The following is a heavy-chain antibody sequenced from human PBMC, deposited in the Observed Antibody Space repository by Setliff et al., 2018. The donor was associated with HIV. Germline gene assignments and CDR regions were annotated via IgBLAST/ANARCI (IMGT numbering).Heavy chain of an antibody. J-gene: IGHJ4*02. V-gene: IGHV7-4-1*02. CDR2: IDINTGSP. CDR1: GYIFTDYA. D-gene: IGHD2-15*01. Sequence: ASVKVSCKASGYIFTDYALNWVRQAPGQGLEWVAWIDINTGSPSYAQGFTGRFVFSSDTSVSTAYLQITSLKPEDTAVYYCARRVVLVAAFDYWGQGTLVTVSS. CDR3: ARRVVLVAAFDY.